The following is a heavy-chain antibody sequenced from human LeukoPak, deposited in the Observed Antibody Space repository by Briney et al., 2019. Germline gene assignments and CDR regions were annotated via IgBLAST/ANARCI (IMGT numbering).Heavy chain of an antibody. CDR3: ARGDTVAARPGRFDY. CDR1: GGSFSGYY. D-gene: IGHD6-6*01. J-gene: IGHJ4*02. Sequence: SETLSLTCAVYGGSFSGYYWSWIRQPPGKGLKWIGEINHSGSTNYNLSLKSRVTISVDTSKNQFSLKLSSVTAADTAVYYCARGDTVAARPGRFDYWGQGTLVTVSS. CDR2: INHSGST. V-gene: IGHV4-34*01.